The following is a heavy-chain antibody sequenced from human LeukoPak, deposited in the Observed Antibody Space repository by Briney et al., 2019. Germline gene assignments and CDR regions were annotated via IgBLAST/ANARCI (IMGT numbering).Heavy chain of an antibody. CDR2: INPNSGGT. J-gene: IGHJ4*02. V-gene: IGHV1-2*02. CDR1: GYTFTGYY. D-gene: IGHD3-10*01. CDR3: ARVITMVRGTLYY. Sequence: ASVKVSCKASGYTFTGYYMHWVRQAPGQGLEWMGWINPNSGGTNYAQKFQGRVTMTRDTSISTAYMELSRLRSDDTAVYYCARVITMVRGTLYYWGQGTLVTVSS.